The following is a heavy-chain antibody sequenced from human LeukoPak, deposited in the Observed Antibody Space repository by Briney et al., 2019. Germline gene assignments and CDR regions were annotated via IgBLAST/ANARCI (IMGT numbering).Heavy chain of an antibody. CDR1: GGSISSGGYY. J-gene: IGHJ4*02. Sequence: PSETLSLTCTVSGGSISSGGYYWSWIRQHPGKGLEWIGYIYYSGSTYYNPFLKSRVTISVDTSKNQFSLKLSSVTAADTAVYYCARGVGAPSVYYFDYWGQGTLVTVSS. CDR2: IYYSGST. D-gene: IGHD1-26*01. CDR3: ARGVGAPSVYYFDY. V-gene: IGHV4-31*03.